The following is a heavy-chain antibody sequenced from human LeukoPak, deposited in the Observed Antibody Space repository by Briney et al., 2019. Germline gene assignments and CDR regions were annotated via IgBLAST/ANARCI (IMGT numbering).Heavy chain of an antibody. CDR1: GYSISSGYH. J-gene: IGHJ1*01. CDR3: ARDMGWLQPLEYFQH. CDR2: IYHSGST. D-gene: IGHD5-24*01. Sequence: SETLSLTCAVSGYSISSGYHWGWIRRPPGKGLEWIGSIYHSGSTYHNPSLKSRVTISVDTSKNQFSLKLSSVTAADTAVYYCARDMGWLQPLEYFQHWGQGTLVTVSS. V-gene: IGHV4-38-2*02.